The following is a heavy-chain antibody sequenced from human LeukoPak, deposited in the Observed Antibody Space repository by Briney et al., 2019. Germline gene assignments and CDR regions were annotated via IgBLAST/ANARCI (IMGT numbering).Heavy chain of an antibody. D-gene: IGHD3-3*01. V-gene: IGHV1-46*01. Sequence: GASVKVSCKASGYTFTSYYMHWVRQAPGQGLEWMGIINPSGGSTSYAQKFQGRVTMTRDTSTSTVYMELSSLRSEDTAVYYCARDQTPHYDFWTDGVVDVWGQGTTVTVSS. CDR2: INPSGGST. J-gene: IGHJ6*02. CDR1: GYTFTSYY. CDR3: ARDQTPHYDFWTDGVVDV.